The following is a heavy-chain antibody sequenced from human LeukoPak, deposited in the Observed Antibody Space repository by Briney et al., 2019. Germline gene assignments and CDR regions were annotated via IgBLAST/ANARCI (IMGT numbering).Heavy chain of an antibody. Sequence: SETLSLTCTVSGDSISSYYWSWIRQPAGKGLEWIGRIYASGSTNYNPSLKSRVTMSLDTSKNQFSLNLSSVTAADTAVYYCARKALPGNWFDPWSQGTLVTVSS. V-gene: IGHV4-4*07. CDR1: GDSISSYY. J-gene: IGHJ5*02. CDR3: ARKALPGNWFDP. CDR2: IYASGST.